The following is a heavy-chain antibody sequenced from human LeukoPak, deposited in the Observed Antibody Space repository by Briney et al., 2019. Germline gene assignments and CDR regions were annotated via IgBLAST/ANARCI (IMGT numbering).Heavy chain of an antibody. CDR1: GGSISSYY. Sequence: PSETLSLTCTVSGGSISSYYWSWIRQPPGKGLEWIGYIYYSGSTNYNPSLKSRVTISVDTSKNQLSLKLSSVTAADTAVYYCATNLAYCSSTSCPYYYYYYYMDVWGKGTTVTVSS. CDR2: IYYSGST. CDR3: ATNLAYCSSTSCPYYYYYYYMDV. J-gene: IGHJ6*03. D-gene: IGHD2-2*01. V-gene: IGHV4-59*01.